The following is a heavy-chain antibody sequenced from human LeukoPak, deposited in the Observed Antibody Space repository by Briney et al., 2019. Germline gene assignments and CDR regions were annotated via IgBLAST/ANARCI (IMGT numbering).Heavy chain of an antibody. D-gene: IGHD4-17*01. Sequence: PGGSLRLSCAASGFTFSSYSVNWVRQAPGKGLEWVSYISSSSSTIYYADSVKGRFTISRDNAKNSLYLQMNSLRAEDTAVYYCSTCYGDYLGGGNQNYYGMDVWGQGTTVTVSS. J-gene: IGHJ6*02. CDR1: GFTFSSYS. CDR3: STCYGDYLGGGNQNYYGMDV. V-gene: IGHV3-48*04. CDR2: ISSSSSTI.